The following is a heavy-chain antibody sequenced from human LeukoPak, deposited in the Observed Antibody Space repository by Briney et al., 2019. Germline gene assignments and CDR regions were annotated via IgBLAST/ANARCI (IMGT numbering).Heavy chain of an antibody. CDR2: IYYSGST. D-gene: IGHD3-22*01. CDR3: ARARLDSSGRFDY. CDR1: GGSISDYY. V-gene: IGHV4-59*01. J-gene: IGHJ4*02. Sequence: SSETLSLTCTVSGGSISDYYWSWIRQPPGKGLEWIGYIYYSGSTNYSPSLKSRVTISKDTSKTQFSLRLSSVTAADTAVYYCARARLDSSGRFDYWGQGTLVTVSS.